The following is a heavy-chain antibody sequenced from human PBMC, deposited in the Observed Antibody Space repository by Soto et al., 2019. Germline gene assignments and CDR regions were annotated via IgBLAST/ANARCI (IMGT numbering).Heavy chain of an antibody. V-gene: IGHV1-69*13. CDR1: GGTFSSYA. Sequence: ASVKVSCKASGGTFSSYAISWVRQAPGQGLEWMGGIIPIFGTANYAQKFQGRVTITADESTSTAYMELSSLRSEDTAVYYCARPTIAVAKNALDYWGQGTLVTVSS. J-gene: IGHJ4*02. D-gene: IGHD6-19*01. CDR2: IIPIFGTA. CDR3: ARPTIAVAKNALDY.